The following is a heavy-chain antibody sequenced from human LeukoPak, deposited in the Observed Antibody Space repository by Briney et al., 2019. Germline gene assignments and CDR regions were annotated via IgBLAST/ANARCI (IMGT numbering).Heavy chain of an antibody. CDR3: ARLAVTQNY. CDR1: GGSLSGYY. J-gene: IGHJ4*02. D-gene: IGHD2-21*02. V-gene: IGHV4-34*01. Sequence: PSETLSLTCAVYGGSLSGYYWSWIRQPPGKGLEWIGEINHSGSTNYNPSLKSRVTISVDTSKNQFSLKLSSVTAADTAVYYCARLAVTQNYWGQGTLVTVSS. CDR2: INHSGST.